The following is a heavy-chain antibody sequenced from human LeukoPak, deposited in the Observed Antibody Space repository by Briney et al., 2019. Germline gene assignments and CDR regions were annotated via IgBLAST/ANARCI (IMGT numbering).Heavy chain of an antibody. Sequence: SETLSLTCTVSGGSIDSSNYYWGWIRQPPGKGLEWIGSISYSGSSYYNPSLKSRVTICVDTSKNQFSLKVNSVTAADTAVYYCARHHPTVTPYYMDVWGKGTTVTISS. CDR2: ISYSGSS. CDR3: ARHHPTVTPYYMDV. CDR1: GGSIDSSNYY. D-gene: IGHD4-17*01. V-gene: IGHV4-39*01. J-gene: IGHJ6*03.